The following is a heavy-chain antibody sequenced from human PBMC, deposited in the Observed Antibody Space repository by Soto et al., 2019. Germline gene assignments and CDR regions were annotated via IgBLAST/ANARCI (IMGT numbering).Heavy chain of an antibody. J-gene: IGHJ3*01. CDR1: GNTCTENQ. V-gene: IGHV1-2*02. D-gene: IGHD1-1*01. CDR2: INPNRDGT. CDR3: ATPRSPNARDACDS. Sequence: KGFGEASGNTCTENQLYWVPQTTGKGLEGRGWINPNRDGTNCAQKFQGRGTMTMDTSINTAYMELNSLRSDDTAVYYCATPRSPNARDACDSWGQGTMVAV.